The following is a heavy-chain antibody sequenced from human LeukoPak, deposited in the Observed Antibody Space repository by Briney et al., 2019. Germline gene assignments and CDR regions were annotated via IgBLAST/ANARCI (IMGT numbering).Heavy chain of an antibody. Sequence: GGSLRLSCAASGFTFSSYAMSWVRQAPGKGLECVSAISGSGGSTYYADSVKGRFTISRDNSKNTLYLQMYSLRAEDTAVYYCAKDLVIRYSSGWFFDYWGQGTLVTVSS. CDR3: AKDLVIRYSSGWFFDY. V-gene: IGHV3-23*01. D-gene: IGHD6-19*01. CDR1: GFTFSSYA. CDR2: ISGSGGST. J-gene: IGHJ4*02.